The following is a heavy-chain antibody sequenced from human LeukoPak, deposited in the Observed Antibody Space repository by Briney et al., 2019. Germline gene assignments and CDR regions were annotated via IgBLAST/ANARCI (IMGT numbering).Heavy chain of an antibody. CDR1: GFTFSSYS. CDR2: ISSSSSYI. Sequence: GRSLRLSCAASGFTFSSYSMNWVRQAPGKGLEWVSSISSSSSYIYYADSVKGRFTISRDNAKNSLYLQMNSLRAEDTAVYYCARDRCSSTSCYGNLDYWGQGTLVTVSS. V-gene: IGHV3-21*01. CDR3: ARDRCSSTSCYGNLDY. J-gene: IGHJ4*02. D-gene: IGHD2-2*01.